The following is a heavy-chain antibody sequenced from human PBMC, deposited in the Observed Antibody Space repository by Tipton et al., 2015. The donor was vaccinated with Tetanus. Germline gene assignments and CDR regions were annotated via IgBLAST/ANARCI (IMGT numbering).Heavy chain of an antibody. CDR3: ASGSSIRHGLDV. D-gene: IGHD2-2*01. J-gene: IGHJ6*02. Sequence: QLVQSGPEVKKPGASVKVSCKASGYTFTSYGLNWVRKAAGRGFEWMGWLNPKSGSAAYAPRFQGRVTMTTNTSMTTAFMEVASLTYEDTAVYYCASGSSIRHGLDVWGHGTSVTVSS. V-gene: IGHV1-8*02. CDR1: GYTFTSYG. CDR2: LNPKSGSA.